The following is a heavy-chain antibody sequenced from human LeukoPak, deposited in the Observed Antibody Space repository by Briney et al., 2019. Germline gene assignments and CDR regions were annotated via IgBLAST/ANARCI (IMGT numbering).Heavy chain of an antibody. J-gene: IGHJ4*02. Sequence: ASVKVSCQASGYTFTSYGISWVRQAPGQGLEWMGWISAYNGNTNYAQKLQGRVTLTTNPSPSPAHMEVRSLRSGDPALDYWARDHRGTVTYFDHWGRGTLVNVSS. CDR2: ISAYNGNT. CDR3: ARDHRGTVTYFDH. V-gene: IGHV1-18*01. CDR1: GYTFTSYG. D-gene: IGHD4-17*01.